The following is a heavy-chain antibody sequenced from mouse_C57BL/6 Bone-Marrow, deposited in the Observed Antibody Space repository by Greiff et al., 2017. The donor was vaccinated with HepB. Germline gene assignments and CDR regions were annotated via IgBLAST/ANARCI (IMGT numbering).Heavy chain of an antibody. Sequence: QVQLQQPGAELVKTGASVKMSCKASGYTFTSYWITWVKQRPGQGLEWIGDIYPGSGSTNYNEKFKSKATLTVDTSSSTAYMQLSSLTSEDSAVYYCAREGKGYDYDAWYFDVWGTGTTVTVSS. V-gene: IGHV1-55*01. CDR3: AREGKGYDYDAWYFDV. CDR1: GYTFTSYW. D-gene: IGHD2-4*01. J-gene: IGHJ1*03. CDR2: IYPGSGST.